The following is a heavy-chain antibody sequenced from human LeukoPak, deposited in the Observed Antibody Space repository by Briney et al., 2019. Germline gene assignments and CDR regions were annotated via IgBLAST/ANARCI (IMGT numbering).Heavy chain of an antibody. Sequence: PGRSLRLSCVASGFTFSAYWMNWVRQAPGKGLEWVANIRLDGSENYYVDSVRGRFTTSRDNAKNSLYLQMNSLRAEDTAVYYCARRARYCTSTSCDPIGAFDIWGQGTMVTVSS. V-gene: IGHV3-7*01. CDR3: ARRARYCTSTSCDPIGAFDI. J-gene: IGHJ3*02. D-gene: IGHD2-2*01. CDR1: GFTFSAYW. CDR2: IRLDGSEN.